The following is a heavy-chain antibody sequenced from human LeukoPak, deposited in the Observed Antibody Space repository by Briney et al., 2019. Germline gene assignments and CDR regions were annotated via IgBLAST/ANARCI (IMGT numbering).Heavy chain of an antibody. D-gene: IGHD6-13*01. CDR1: GFTFSSYG. Sequence: GGSLRLSCAASGFTFSSYGMSWVRQAPGKGLEWVSAISGSGGSTYYADSVKGRFTISRDNSKNTLYLQMNSLRAEDTAVYYCAKGGQLVGYYYYYMDAWGKGTTVTISS. V-gene: IGHV3-23*01. CDR3: AKGGQLVGYYYYYMDA. CDR2: ISGSGGST. J-gene: IGHJ6*03.